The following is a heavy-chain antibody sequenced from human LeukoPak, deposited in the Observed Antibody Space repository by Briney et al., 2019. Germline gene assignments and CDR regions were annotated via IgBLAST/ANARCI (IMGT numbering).Heavy chain of an antibody. J-gene: IGHJ3*02. V-gene: IGHV4-59*08. Sequence: SETLSLTCTVSGGSISTYYWSWIRQPPGKGLEWIGYIYYSGSTNYNPSLKSRVTILVDTSKNQFSLKLTSVTAADTAVYYCARHRADWGWTAFDIWGQGTMVTVSS. CDR2: IYYSGST. CDR1: GGSISTYY. CDR3: ARHRADWGWTAFDI. D-gene: IGHD7-27*01.